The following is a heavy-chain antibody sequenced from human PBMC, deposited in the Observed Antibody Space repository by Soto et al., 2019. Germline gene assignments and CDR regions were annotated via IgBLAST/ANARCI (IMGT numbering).Heavy chain of an antibody. CDR2: IDPSDSYT. J-gene: IGHJ3*02. V-gene: IGHV5-10-1*01. CDR1: GYSFTSYW. Sequence: GESLKISCKGSGYSFTSYWISWVRQMPGKGLEWMGRIDPSDSYTNYSPSFQGHVTISADKSISTAYLQWSSLKASDTAMYYCAGGLAAGGRAGAFDIWGQGTMVTVSS. CDR3: AGGLAAGGRAGAFDI. D-gene: IGHD6-13*01.